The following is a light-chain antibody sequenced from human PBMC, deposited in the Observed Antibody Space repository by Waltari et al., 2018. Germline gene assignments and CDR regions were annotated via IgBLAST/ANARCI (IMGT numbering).Light chain of an antibody. CDR3: LQDYNFPYT. Sequence: AIQMTQSPSSLSASVGDRVTITCRASQDIRNDLGWYQQKPGRAPKVLIYAASSLQSGVPSRFSGSGSGTDFTLTISSLQPEDFATYYCLQDYNFPYTFGQGTKLQIK. J-gene: IGKJ2*01. V-gene: IGKV1-6*01. CDR1: QDIRND. CDR2: AAS.